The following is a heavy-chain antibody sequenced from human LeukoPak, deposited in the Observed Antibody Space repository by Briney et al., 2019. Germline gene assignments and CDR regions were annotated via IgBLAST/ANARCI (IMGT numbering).Heavy chain of an antibody. Sequence: ASVKVSCKASGYTFTSYDINWVRQATGQGLEWMGWMNPNIGNTGYAQKFQGRVTMTRNTSIIAAYMELCSLRSEDTAVYYCVSPGVYYDSSGYYPFDYWGQGTLVTVSS. CDR3: VSPGVYYDSSGYYPFDY. D-gene: IGHD3-22*01. V-gene: IGHV1-8*01. CDR1: GYTFTSYD. CDR2: MNPNIGNT. J-gene: IGHJ4*02.